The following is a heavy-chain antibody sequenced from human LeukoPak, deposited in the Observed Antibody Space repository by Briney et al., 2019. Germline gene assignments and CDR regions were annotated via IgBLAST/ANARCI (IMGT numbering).Heavy chain of an antibody. CDR1: GFTFGDYA. CDR2: IRSKAYGGTT. J-gene: IGHJ4*02. Sequence: GRSLRLSCTASGFTFGDYAMSWVRQAPGKGLEWVGFIRSKAYGGTTEYAASVKGRFTISRDDSKSIAYLQMNSLKTEDTAVYYCTRDRGGAAGELFDYWGQGTLSPSPQ. V-gene: IGHV3-49*04. D-gene: IGHD3-10*01. CDR3: TRDRGGAAGELFDY.